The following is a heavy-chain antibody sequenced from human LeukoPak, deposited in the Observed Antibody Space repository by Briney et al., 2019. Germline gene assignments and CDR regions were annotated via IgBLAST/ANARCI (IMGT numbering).Heavy chain of an antibody. J-gene: IGHJ6*03. V-gene: IGHV1-8*03. CDR3: ARGYCSGGSCYSGYYYYYYMDV. CDR2: MNPISGNT. Sequence: ASVKVSCKASGYTFSNNDINWVRQATGQGLEWMGWMNPISGNTGFAQKFQGRVTITRITSISTAYMEMSSLRSEDTAVYYCARGYCSGGSCYSGYYYYYYMDVWGKGTTVTISS. D-gene: IGHD2-15*01. CDR1: GYTFSNND.